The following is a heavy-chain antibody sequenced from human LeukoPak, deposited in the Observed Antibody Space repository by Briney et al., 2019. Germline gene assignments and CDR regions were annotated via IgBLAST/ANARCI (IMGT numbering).Heavy chain of an antibody. CDR2: IYSGGSA. CDR1: GLTVSGNY. Sequence: PGGSLRLSCAASGLTVSGNYMSWVRQAPGKGLEWVSIIYSGGSAYYAESVKGRFTISRDDSKNTLDLQMNSLRAEDTAVYYCAGYDGNSPHDAFDIWGQGTMVTVSS. J-gene: IGHJ3*02. CDR3: AGYDGNSPHDAFDI. D-gene: IGHD4-23*01. V-gene: IGHV3-53*01.